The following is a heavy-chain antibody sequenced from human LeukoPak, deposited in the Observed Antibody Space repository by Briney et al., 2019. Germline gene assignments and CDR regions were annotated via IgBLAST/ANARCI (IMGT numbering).Heavy chain of an antibody. CDR1: VGSISSYY. J-gene: IGHJ5*02. CDR2: IYYSGST. D-gene: IGHD5-18*01. CDR3: ARGKTAMDA. Sequence: PSETLSLTCTVSVGSISSYYWSWIRQPPGKGLEWIGYIYYSGSTNYNPSLKSRVTISVDTSKNQFSLKLSSVTAADTAVYYCARGKTAMDAWGQGTLVTVSS. V-gene: IGHV4-59*01.